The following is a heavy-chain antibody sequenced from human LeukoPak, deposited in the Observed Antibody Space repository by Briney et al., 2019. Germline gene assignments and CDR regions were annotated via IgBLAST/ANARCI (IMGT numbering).Heavy chain of an antibody. V-gene: IGHV6-1*01. CDR1: GDSVSRNSAA. CDR2: TYYRSKCYN. CDR3: ARESWDIEGYNWFDP. J-gene: IGHJ5*02. D-gene: IGHD2-15*01. Sequence: SQTLSLTCVISGDSVSRNSAAWNWIRQSPSRGLEWLGRTYYRSKCYNDYAVSVKSRITINPDTSKNQFSLQLNSVTPEDTAVYYCARESWDIEGYNWFDPWGQGTLVTVSS.